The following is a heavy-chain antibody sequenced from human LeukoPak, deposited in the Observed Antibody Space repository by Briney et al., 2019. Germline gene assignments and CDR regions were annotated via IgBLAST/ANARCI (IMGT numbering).Heavy chain of an antibody. CDR2: ISGSGGST. Sequence: GGSLRLSCAASGFTFRDYTMSWVRQAPGKGLEWVSAISGSGGSTYYADSVKGRFTISRDNSKNTLYLQMNSLRAEDTAVYYCSSSGYYYVGWFDPWGQGTLVTVSS. J-gene: IGHJ5*02. CDR1: GFTFRDYT. CDR3: SSSGYYYVGWFDP. V-gene: IGHV3-23*01. D-gene: IGHD3-22*01.